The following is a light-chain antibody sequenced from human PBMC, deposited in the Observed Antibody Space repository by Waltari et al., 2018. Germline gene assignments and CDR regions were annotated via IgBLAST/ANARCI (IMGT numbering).Light chain of an antibody. CDR2: DAS. Sequence: DIQMTQSPSPLSASVGDRVTITCQASQDISNYLNSYQQKPGKAPKLLINDASNLETGVRSRFSGRGSETDFTFTISSLPPEDIATYYCQQYDNLPYTFGQGTKLEI. CDR1: QDISNY. V-gene: IGKV1-33*01. J-gene: IGKJ2*01. CDR3: QQYDNLPYT.